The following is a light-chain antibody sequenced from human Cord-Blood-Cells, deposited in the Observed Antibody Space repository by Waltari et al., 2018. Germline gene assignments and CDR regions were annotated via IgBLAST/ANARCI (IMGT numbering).Light chain of an antibody. V-gene: IGLV2-14*01. CDR1: SSDVGGYNY. Sequence: QSALTQPASVSGSPGQSITISCTGTSSDVGGYNYVSWYQQHPGKAPKLMIYDVMNRPSGVSNRFSGSKSGNTAARTISGLQAEDEADYYCSSYTSSSTLVFGGGTKLTGL. CDR2: DVM. CDR3: SSYTSSSTLV. J-gene: IGLJ2*01.